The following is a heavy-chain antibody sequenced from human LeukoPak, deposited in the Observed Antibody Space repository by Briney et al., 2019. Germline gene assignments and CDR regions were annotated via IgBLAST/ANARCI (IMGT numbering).Heavy chain of an antibody. CDR1: GGSFSGYY. CDR3: ARARVRAAAGRLGFGY. Sequence: SETLSLTCAVYGGSFSGYYWSWIRQPPGKGLEWIGEINHSGSTNYNPSLKSRVTISVDTSKNQFSLKLSSVTAADTAVYYCARARVRAAAGRLGFGYWGQGTLVTVSS. J-gene: IGHJ4*02. CDR2: INHSGST. D-gene: IGHD6-13*01. V-gene: IGHV4-34*01.